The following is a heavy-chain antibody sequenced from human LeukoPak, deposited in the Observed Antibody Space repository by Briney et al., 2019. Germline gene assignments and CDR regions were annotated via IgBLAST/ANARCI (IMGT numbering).Heavy chain of an antibody. D-gene: IGHD2-8*01. V-gene: IGHV4-39*07. CDR1: GGSISSSSYY. CDR3: ATNGYYCMDV. CDR2: IYHSGGT. J-gene: IGHJ6*03. Sequence: PSETLSLTCTVSGGSISSSSYYWGWIRQPPGKGLEWIGEIYHSGGTNYNPSLKSRITISVDKSQNQFSPKVNSLTAADTAVYYCATNGYYCMDVWGKGTTVTVSS.